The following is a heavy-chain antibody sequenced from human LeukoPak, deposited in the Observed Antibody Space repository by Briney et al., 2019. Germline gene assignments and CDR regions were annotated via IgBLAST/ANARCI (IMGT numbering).Heavy chain of an antibody. J-gene: IGHJ5*02. CDR3: ARDWDPITGTTRWFDP. D-gene: IGHD1-7*01. CDR1: GYSFTGYY. V-gene: IGHV1-2*02. Sequence: ASVKVSCKASGYSFTGYYMHWVRQAPAQGLEWMGWINVNNGDTNYAQKFQGRVTVTRDTSISTAYMELSRLRSDDTAVYYCARDWDPITGTTRWFDPWGQGTLVTVSS. CDR2: INVNNGDT.